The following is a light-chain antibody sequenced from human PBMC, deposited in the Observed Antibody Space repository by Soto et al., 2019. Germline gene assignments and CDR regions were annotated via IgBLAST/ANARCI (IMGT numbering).Light chain of an antibody. V-gene: IGLV3-21*04. CDR2: YDS. CDR3: QVWDSSSDQV. J-gene: IGLJ3*02. CDR1: NIGSKS. Sequence: SYELTQPPSVSVAPGKTARITCGGNNIGSKSVHWYQQKPGQAPVLVIYYDSDRPSGIPERFSGSNSGNTATLTISRVEAGDEADYSCQVWDSSSDQVFGGGTKVTVL.